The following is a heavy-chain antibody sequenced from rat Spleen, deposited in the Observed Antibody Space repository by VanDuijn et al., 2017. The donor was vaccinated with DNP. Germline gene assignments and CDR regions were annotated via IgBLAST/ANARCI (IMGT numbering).Heavy chain of an antibody. J-gene: IGHJ4*01. CDR3: ARYNSGYYAMDA. V-gene: IGHV2-41*01. CDR2: IWNTGGT. D-gene: IGHD4-3*01. Sequence: QVQLKESGPGLVQPSQTLSLTCTVAGFSLTSYNVHWVRQPPGKDLEWMGAIWNTGGTQYNSALKSRLSISKDTSKSKGFLKMNSLQTEDTATYYFARYNSGYYAMDAWGQGTSVTVSS. CDR1: GFSLTSYN.